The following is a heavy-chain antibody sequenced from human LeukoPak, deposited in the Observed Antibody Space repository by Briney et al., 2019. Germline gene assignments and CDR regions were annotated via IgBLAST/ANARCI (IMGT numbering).Heavy chain of an antibody. J-gene: IGHJ4*02. CDR3: ARYSPMGYSSGFDY. CDR2: ISSSSSYI. D-gene: IGHD6-19*01. V-gene: IGHV3-21*01. CDR1: GFTFSSYS. Sequence: GGSLRLSCAASGFTFSSYSMNWVRQAPGKGLEWVSSISSSSSYIYYADSVKGRFTISRDNAKNSLYLQMNSLRAGDTAVYYCARYSPMGYSSGFDYWGQGTLVTVSS.